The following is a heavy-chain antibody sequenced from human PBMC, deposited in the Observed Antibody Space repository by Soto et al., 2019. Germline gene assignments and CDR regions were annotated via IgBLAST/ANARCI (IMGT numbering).Heavy chain of an antibody. Sequence: TGGSLRRSCAASGFTSSSYERNWVRQAPGKGLEWVSYISSSGSTIYYPDSVKGRFTISRDNAENSLYLQMNSMRVEDTAVYYCATQARDYWGQGTLVTVSS. CDR2: ISSSGSTI. CDR3: ATQARDY. J-gene: IGHJ4*02. CDR1: GFTSSSYE. V-gene: IGHV3-48*03.